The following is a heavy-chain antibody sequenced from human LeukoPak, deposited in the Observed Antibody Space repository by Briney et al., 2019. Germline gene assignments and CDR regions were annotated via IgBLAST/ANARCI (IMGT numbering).Heavy chain of an antibody. CDR2: ISSSGNNA. CDR1: GFTFRGAA. J-gene: IGHJ3*01. D-gene: IGHD5-24*01. CDR3: AKDIQLST. Sequence: GGSLRLSCAVSGFTFRGAAMTWVRQAPGKGLEWVSLISSSGNNAYYADSVKGRFTISRDNSKNTLSLQMNSLRVEDTGIYYCAKDIQLSTWGLGTRVTVSS. V-gene: IGHV3-23*01.